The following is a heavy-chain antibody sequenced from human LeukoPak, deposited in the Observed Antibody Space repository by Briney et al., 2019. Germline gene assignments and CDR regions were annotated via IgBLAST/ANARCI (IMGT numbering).Heavy chain of an antibody. Sequence: SETLSLTCAVYGGSFSGYYWSWIRQPPGKGLEWIGEINHSGSTNYNPSLKSRVTISVDTSKNQFSLTLSSVTAADTAVYYCARGRASIAAAVFLDYWGQGTLVTVSS. CDR1: GGSFSGYY. CDR2: INHSGST. V-gene: IGHV4-34*01. D-gene: IGHD6-13*01. J-gene: IGHJ4*02. CDR3: ARGRASIAAAVFLDY.